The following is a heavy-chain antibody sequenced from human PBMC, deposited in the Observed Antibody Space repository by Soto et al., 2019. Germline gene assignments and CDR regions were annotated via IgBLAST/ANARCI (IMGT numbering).Heavy chain of an antibody. V-gene: IGHV1-2*04. Sequence: GASVKVSCKASGYTFTGYYMHWVRQAPGQGLEWMGWINPNSGGTNYAQKFQGWVTMTRDTSISTAYMELSRLRSDDTAVYYCAREGRSLWFGELSHKSWFDPWGQGTLVTVSS. D-gene: IGHD3-10*01. J-gene: IGHJ5*02. CDR3: AREGRSLWFGELSHKSWFDP. CDR1: GYTFTGYY. CDR2: INPNSGGT.